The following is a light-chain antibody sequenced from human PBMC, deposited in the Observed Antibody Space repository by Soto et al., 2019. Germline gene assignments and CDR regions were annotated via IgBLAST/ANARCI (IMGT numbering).Light chain of an antibody. CDR2: DAS. CDR1: QGISNY. V-gene: IGKV1-33*01. Sequence: QLTQSPSSLSASVGDRGTITCLASQGISNYLHWYQQKPGKAPKLLIYDASNLETGVPSRFSGSGSGTDFTFTISSLQPEDIATYYCQQYDNFPRAINFGQGTRLEIK. CDR3: QQYDNFPRAIN. J-gene: IGKJ5*01.